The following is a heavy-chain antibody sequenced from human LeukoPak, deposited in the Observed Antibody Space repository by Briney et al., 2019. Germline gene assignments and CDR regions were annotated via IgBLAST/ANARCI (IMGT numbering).Heavy chain of an antibody. Sequence: PSETLSLTCAVYGGSFSGYYWSWIRQPPGKGLEWIGEINHSGSTNYNPSLKSRVTISVDTSKNQFSLKLNSATAADTAVYYCARHEGYSTSWYYYWGQGTLVTVSS. D-gene: IGHD6-13*01. CDR2: INHSGST. J-gene: IGHJ4*02. V-gene: IGHV4-34*01. CDR1: GGSFSGYY. CDR3: ARHEGYSTSWYYY.